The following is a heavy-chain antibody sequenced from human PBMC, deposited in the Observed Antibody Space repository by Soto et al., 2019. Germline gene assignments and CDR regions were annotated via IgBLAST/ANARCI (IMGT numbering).Heavy chain of an antibody. J-gene: IGHJ6*02. CDR1: GGSISSYY. CDR2: IYYSGST. Sequence: SETLSLTCTVSGGSISSYYWSWIRQPPGKGLEWIGYIYYSGSTNYNPSLKSRVTISVDTSKNQFSLKLSSVTAADTAVYYCARLFRGLTGYYHYGMDVRGQGTTVTVSS. V-gene: IGHV4-59*08. CDR3: ARLFRGLTGYYHYGMDV. D-gene: IGHD2-8*01.